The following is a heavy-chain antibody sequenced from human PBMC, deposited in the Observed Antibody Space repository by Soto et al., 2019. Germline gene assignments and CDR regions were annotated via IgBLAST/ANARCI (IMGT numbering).Heavy chain of an antibody. V-gene: IGHV2-5*02. D-gene: IGHD2-2*01. J-gene: IGHJ4*02. CDR1: GFSLSTSGVR. Sequence: QITLKESGPPLVNPTQTLTLTCTFSGFSLSTSGVRVGWIRQPPGKALEWLALIYWDDDKRYSPSLKSRLTITKDTSKNPVVLTMTNMDPVDTATYSCAHSRWVYCSTTSCPYYFDYWGQGTLVTVSS. CDR3: AHSRWVYCSTTSCPYYFDY. CDR2: IYWDDDK.